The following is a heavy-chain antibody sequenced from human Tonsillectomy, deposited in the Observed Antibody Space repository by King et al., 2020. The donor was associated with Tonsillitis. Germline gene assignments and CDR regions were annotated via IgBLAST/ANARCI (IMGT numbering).Heavy chain of an antibody. CDR3: ARGVDNSGWNVGWYFDL. J-gene: IGHJ2*01. Sequence: VQLVQSGAEVKKPGESLKISCKGSGYSFTNYWIGWVRQMPGKGLEWMGIIYPGDSDTRYSPSFQGQVTVSADKSISTAYLQGSSLKASDTAMYYCARGVDNSGWNVGWYFDLWGRGTLVTVSP. D-gene: IGHD6-19*01. CDR1: GYSFTNYW. CDR2: IYPGDSDT. V-gene: IGHV5-51*03.